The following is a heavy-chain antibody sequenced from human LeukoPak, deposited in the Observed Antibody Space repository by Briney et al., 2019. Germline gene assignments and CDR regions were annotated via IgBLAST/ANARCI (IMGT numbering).Heavy chain of an antibody. CDR2: ISSSGSTI. V-gene: IGHV3-48*03. J-gene: IGHJ4*02. D-gene: IGHD3-22*01. CDR3: ASRYAYDSSGYYLDY. Sequence: PGGSLRLSCAASGFAFSSYEMNWVRQAPGKGLEWVSYISSSGSTIYYADSVKGRFTISRDNAKNSLYLQMNSLRAEDTAVYYCASRYAYDSSGYYLDYWGQGTLVTVSS. CDR1: GFAFSSYE.